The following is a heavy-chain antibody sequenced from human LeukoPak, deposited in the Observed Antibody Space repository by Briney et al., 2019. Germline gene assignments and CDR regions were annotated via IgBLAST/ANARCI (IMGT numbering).Heavy chain of an antibody. CDR1: GVTVSSDY. CDR3: VRVRLGPTTRYFDY. V-gene: IGHV3-53*04. D-gene: IGHD1-26*01. J-gene: IGHJ4*02. Sequence: GGSLRLSCAASGVTVSSDYMSWVRQAPGKGLEWVSVIYSDGNTYYADSVKGRFTISRHNSKNTLFLQMDSLRTEDTAIYYCVRVRLGPTTRYFDYWGQGALVTVSS. CDR2: IYSDGNT.